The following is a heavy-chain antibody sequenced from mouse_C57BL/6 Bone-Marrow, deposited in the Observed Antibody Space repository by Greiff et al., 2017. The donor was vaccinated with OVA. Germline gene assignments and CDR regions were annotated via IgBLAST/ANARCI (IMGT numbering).Heavy chain of an antibody. V-gene: IGHV1-15*01. CDR2: IDPETGGT. J-gene: IGHJ4*01. Sequence: QVQLKQSGAELVRPGASVTLSCKASGYTFTDYEMHWVKQTPVHGLEWIGAIDPETGGTAYNQKFKGKAILTADKSSSTAYMELRSLTSEDSAVYYCTRSTMDYWGQGTSVTVSS. CDR1: GYTFTDYE. CDR3: TRSTMDY.